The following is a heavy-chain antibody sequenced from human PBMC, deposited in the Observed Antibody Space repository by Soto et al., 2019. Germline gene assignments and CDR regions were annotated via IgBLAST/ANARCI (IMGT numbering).Heavy chain of an antibody. CDR1: GGSFSGYY. CDR2: INHSGST. D-gene: IGHD5-12*01. CDR3: ASGVATDY. J-gene: IGHJ4*02. V-gene: IGHV4-34*01. Sequence: QVQLQQWGAGLLKPSETLSLTCAVYGGSFSGYYWSWIRQPPGKGLEWIGEINHSGSTNYNPSLKSRVTISVDTSKNQFSLKLSSVTAADTAVYYRASGVATDYWGQGTLVTVSS.